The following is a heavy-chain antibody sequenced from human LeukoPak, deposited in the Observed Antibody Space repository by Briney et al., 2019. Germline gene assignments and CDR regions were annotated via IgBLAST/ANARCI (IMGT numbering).Heavy chain of an antibody. J-gene: IGHJ5*02. Sequence: SETLSLTCTVSGVSISSYYWSWIRQPPGKGLEWIGYLYYSGSTNYNPSLKSRVTISVDTSKNQFSLKLSSVTAADTAVYYCARSGSSVGATFLGFDPWGQGTLVTVSS. D-gene: IGHD1-26*01. V-gene: IGHV4-59*12. CDR1: GVSISSYY. CDR2: LYYSGST. CDR3: ARSGSSVGATFLGFDP.